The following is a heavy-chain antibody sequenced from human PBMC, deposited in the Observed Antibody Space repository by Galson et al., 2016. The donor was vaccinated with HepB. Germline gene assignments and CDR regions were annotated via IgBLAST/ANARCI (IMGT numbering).Heavy chain of an antibody. V-gene: IGHV3-23*01. Sequence: SLRLSCAASGFTFSIYAMSWVRQAPGKGLEWVSAISGDGTGTYYAGSVQGRFTSSRDRSKNTMYLRMNSLRADDTAVYYCARFTQQWLDRVYYFDYWGQGTLVTVSS. CDR2: ISGDGTGT. J-gene: IGHJ4*02. CDR1: GFTFSIYA. D-gene: IGHD6-19*01. CDR3: ARFTQQWLDRVYYFDY.